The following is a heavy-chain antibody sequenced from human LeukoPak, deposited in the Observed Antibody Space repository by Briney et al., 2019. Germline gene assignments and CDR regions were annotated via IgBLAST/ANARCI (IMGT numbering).Heavy chain of an antibody. CDR2: IYYSGST. CDR3: TRGSYDVLTGYSTLGEY. Sequence: SETLSLTCTVSGGSISSISYYWGWIRQPPGRVLEWIGNIYYSGSTYYNPSLKSRLTISVDTSQRQFSLRLSSVTAADTALYYCTRGSYDVLTGYSTLGEYWGQGTLVTVSS. CDR1: GGSISSISYY. J-gene: IGHJ1*01. D-gene: IGHD3-9*01. V-gene: IGHV4-39*01.